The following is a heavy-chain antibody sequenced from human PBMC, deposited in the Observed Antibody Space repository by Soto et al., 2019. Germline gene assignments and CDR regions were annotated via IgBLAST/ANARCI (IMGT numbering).Heavy chain of an antibody. CDR3: AREWSYFDY. J-gene: IGHJ4*02. CDR1: GGSVSSGTYY. D-gene: IGHD2-8*01. CDR2: ISYSGST. Sequence: ETLSLTCTVSGGSVSSGTYYWSWIRQPPGKGLEWIGYISYSGSTNYNPSLKSRVTISVDTSQNQFSLNLFSVSAADTAVCYCAREWSYFDYWGQGTLVTVSS. V-gene: IGHV4-61*01.